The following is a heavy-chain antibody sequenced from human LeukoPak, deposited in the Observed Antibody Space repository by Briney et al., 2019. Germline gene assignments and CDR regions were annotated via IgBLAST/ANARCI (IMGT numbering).Heavy chain of an antibody. CDR1: GFTFSSHD. V-gene: IGHV3-30*02. D-gene: IGHD1-14*01. J-gene: IGHJ4*02. Sequence: PGGSLRLSCAASGFTFSSHDMHWVRQAPGKGLEWVAFIRYDGNNKLYADSVKGRFTISRDNSKNTLYLHINSLRAEDTAVYYCVKDNPLDYWGQGTLVIVSS. CDR3: VKDNPLDY. CDR2: IRYDGNNK.